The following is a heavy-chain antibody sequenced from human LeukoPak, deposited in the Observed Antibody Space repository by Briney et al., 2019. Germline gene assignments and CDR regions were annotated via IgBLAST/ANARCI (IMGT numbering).Heavy chain of an antibody. D-gene: IGHD1-1*01. J-gene: IGHJ4*02. Sequence: GRSLTLSCAVSGLTSSIYSTSWVRPPPGKGMEWASAISGSGGSTYYADSVKGRFTISRDNSKNTLYLQMNNLRAEDTAVYYCVKMEGGRDYWGQGALVTVS. CDR1: GLTSSIYS. CDR2: ISGSGGST. V-gene: IGHV3-23*01. CDR3: VKMEGGRDY.